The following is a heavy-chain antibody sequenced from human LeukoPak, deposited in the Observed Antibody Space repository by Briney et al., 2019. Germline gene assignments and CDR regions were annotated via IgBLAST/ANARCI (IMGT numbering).Heavy chain of an antibody. V-gene: IGHV3-23*01. CDR1: EFTFSSCA. J-gene: IGHJ5*02. CDR2: ISGSGGNT. CDR3: ARGCSGGSCYDFDP. Sequence: GGSLRLSCAASEFTFSSCAMIWVRQAPGKGLEWVSGISGSGGNTYYEDSVKGRFTISRDNAKNSLYLQMNSLRAEDTAVYYCARGCSGGSCYDFDPWGQGTLVTVSS. D-gene: IGHD2-15*01.